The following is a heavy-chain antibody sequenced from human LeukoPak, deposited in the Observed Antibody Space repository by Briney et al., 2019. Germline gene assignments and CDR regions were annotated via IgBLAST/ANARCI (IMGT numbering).Heavy chain of an antibody. J-gene: IGHJ3*02. D-gene: IGHD1-7*01. CDR3: ARAGTTNAFDI. V-gene: IGHV3-30-3*01. CDR1: GFTFSTYW. CDR2: ISYDGSNK. Sequence: GGSLRLSCAASGFTFSTYWMHWVRQAPGKGLEWVAVISYDGSNKYYADSVKGRFTISRDNSKNTLYLQMNSLRAEDTAVYYCARAGTTNAFDIWGQGTMVTVSS.